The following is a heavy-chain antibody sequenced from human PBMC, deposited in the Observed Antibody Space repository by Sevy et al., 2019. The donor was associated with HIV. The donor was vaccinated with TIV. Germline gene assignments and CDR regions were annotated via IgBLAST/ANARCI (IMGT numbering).Heavy chain of an antibody. J-gene: IGHJ6*02. D-gene: IGHD2-21*01. CDR3: AKDINRGCDGVNCYSYYYYFYGLDV. Sequence: GGSLRLSCAASGFPFNDHAMHWVRQVPGKGLEWVSGVSWNSRNIGYADSVEGRFTISRDNARHFLYLEMNSLRPEDTVLYYCAKDINRGCDGVNCYSYYYYFYGLDVWGQGTTVTVSS. CDR2: VSWNSRNI. V-gene: IGHV3-9*01. CDR1: GFPFNDHA.